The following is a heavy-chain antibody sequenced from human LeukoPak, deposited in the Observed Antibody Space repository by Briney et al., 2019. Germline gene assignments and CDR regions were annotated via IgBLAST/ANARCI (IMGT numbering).Heavy chain of an antibody. CDR3: ARSLGANTWVGNWFDP. D-gene: IGHD3-10*01. CDR2: IYYSGTT. CDR1: GGSISSPNHD. V-gene: IGHV4-39*01. Sequence: SETLSLTCSVSGGSISSPNHDWAWIRQPPGQGLEWIGSIYYSGTTYYDLSLKSRVTLSVDTSQNQFSLKLSSVTAADTAIYFCARSLGANTWVGNWFDPWGQGALVTVSP. J-gene: IGHJ5*02.